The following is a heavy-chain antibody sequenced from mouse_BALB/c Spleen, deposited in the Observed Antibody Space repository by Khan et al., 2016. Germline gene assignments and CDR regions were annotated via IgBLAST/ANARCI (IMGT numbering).Heavy chain of an antibody. CDR2: ISYSGST. V-gene: IGHV3-2*02. Sequence: EVQLQESGPGLVKPSQSLSLTCTVTGYSITSDYAWNWIRQFPGNKLEWMGYISYSGSTSYNPSLKSRISITRDTSKNQFFLQLNSVTTEDTATYYGARSMITTGFAYWGQGTLVTVSA. CDR3: ARSMITTGFAY. CDR1: GYSITSDYA. J-gene: IGHJ3*01. D-gene: IGHD2-4*01.